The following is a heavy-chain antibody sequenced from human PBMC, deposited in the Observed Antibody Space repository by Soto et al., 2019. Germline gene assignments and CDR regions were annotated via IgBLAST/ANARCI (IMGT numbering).Heavy chain of an antibody. CDR2: IYHSGTT. J-gene: IGHJ4*02. CDR3: ARYDFGIFDK. CDR1: GDSIASSYW. D-gene: IGHD4-17*01. Sequence: SETLSLTCVVSGDSIASSYWWSWVRQPPGKGLEWIGEIYHSGTTNYNPSLKSRVTILQDKSNNQFSLRLDSVTAADTAVYYCARYDFGIFDKWGQGTLVTVSS. V-gene: IGHV4-4*02.